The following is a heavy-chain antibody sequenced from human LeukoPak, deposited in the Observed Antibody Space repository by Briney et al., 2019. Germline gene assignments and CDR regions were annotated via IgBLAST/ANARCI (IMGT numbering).Heavy chain of an antibody. CDR2: ISYDGGNK. V-gene: IGHV3-30-3*01. CDR1: GFTFSSYA. CDR3: ARVREGIAVAATDY. Sequence: PGRSLRLSCAASGFTFSSYAMHWVRQAPGKGLEWVAVISYDGGNKYYADSVKGRFTISRDNSKNTLYLQMNSLRAEDTAVYYCARVREGIAVAATDYWGQGTLVTVSS. D-gene: IGHD6-19*01. J-gene: IGHJ4*02.